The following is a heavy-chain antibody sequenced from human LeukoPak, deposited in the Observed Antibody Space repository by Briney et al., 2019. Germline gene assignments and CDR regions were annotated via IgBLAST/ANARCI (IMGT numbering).Heavy chain of an antibody. J-gene: IGHJ4*02. Sequence: VGSLRLSCAASGFTFSSYTMNWVRQAPGKGLEWVSSIGSGSSYIYYADSVKGRFSISRDNAKNSLYLQLSSLRVEDTAVYYCARARGSCAGGRSYSEYWGQGTLVTVSS. CDR3: ARARGSCAGGRSYSEY. V-gene: IGHV3-21*01. D-gene: IGHD2-8*02. CDR1: GFTFSSYT. CDR2: IGSGSSYI.